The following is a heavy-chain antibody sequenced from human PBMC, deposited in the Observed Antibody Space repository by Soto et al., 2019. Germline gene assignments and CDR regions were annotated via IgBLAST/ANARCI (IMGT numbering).Heavy chain of an antibody. Sequence: ASVKVSCKASGYTFTSYYMHWVRQAPGQGLEWMGIINPSGGSTSYAQKFQGRVTMTRDTSTSTVYMELSSLRSEDTAVYYCARGSHYYDSSGDKFDYWGQGTLVTVSS. J-gene: IGHJ4*02. D-gene: IGHD3-22*01. V-gene: IGHV1-46*03. CDR2: INPSGGST. CDR3: ARGSHYYDSSGDKFDY. CDR1: GYTFTSYY.